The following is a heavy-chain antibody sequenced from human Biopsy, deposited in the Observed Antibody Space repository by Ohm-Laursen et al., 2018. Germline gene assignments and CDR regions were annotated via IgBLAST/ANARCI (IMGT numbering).Heavy chain of an antibody. D-gene: IGHD3-22*01. J-gene: IGHJ2*01. V-gene: IGHV4-59*01. CDR2: VYYTGST. CDR1: GDSISSYY. Sequence: GTLSLTCIVYGDSISSYYWSWIWQPPGKGLEWIGYVYYTGSTDYNPSLQSRVTISVDTSKNHFSLRLRSVTPADTAIYYCARDRGYYSDRTVPGYFDLWGRGTLVTVSS. CDR3: ARDRGYYSDRTVPGYFDL.